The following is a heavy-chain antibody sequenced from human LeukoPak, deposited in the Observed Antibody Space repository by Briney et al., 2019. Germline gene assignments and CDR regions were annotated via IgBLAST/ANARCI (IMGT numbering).Heavy chain of an antibody. CDR3: ARHVDYGDYMGWFDP. D-gene: IGHD4-17*01. Sequence: SETLSLTCTVSGGSISSYYWSWIRQPPGKGLEWIGYVYYSGTTNYNPSLKSRVIISVDTSKNQFSLKLSPVIAADTAVYYCARHVDYGDYMGWFDPWGQGTLVTVSS. J-gene: IGHJ5*02. CDR1: GGSISSYY. V-gene: IGHV4-59*01. CDR2: VYYSGTT.